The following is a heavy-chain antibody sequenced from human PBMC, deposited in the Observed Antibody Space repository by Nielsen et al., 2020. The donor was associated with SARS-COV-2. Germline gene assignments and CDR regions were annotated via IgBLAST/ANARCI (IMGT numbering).Heavy chain of an antibody. Sequence: GGSLRLSCAASGFTFSSYWMHWVRQAPGKGLVWVSRINSDGSSTSYADSVKGRFTISRDNAKNTLYLQMNSLRAEDTAVYYCARERIVGDGYYGMDVWGQGTTVTVSS. CDR2: INSDGSST. D-gene: IGHD1-26*01. CDR3: ARERIVGDGYYGMDV. J-gene: IGHJ6*02. V-gene: IGHV3-74*01. CDR1: GFTFSSYW.